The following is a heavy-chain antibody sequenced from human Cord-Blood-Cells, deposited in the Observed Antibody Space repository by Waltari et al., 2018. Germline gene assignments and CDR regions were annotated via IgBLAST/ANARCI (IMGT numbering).Heavy chain of an antibody. CDR2: INPNSGGT. CDR3: ARGGPLYYDILTGYFDY. V-gene: IGHV1-2*02. Sequence: QVQLVQSGAEVKKPGASVKVSCKASGYTFTGYYMHWVRQAPGQGLEWMGWINPNSGGTNKSQKFKGRVTMTRDTSISTAYRELSRLRSDDTAVYYCARGGPLYYDILTGYFDYWGQGTLVTVSS. D-gene: IGHD3-9*01. J-gene: IGHJ4*02. CDR1: GYTFTGYY.